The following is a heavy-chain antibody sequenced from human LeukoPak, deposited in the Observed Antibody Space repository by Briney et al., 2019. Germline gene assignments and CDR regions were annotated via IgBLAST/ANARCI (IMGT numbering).Heavy chain of an antibody. CDR2: ISDSGGIT. Sequence: RTGGSLRLSCAVSGIILSNYGMSWIRQAPGKGLEWVAGISDSGGITKYADSVKGRFTISRDNSKNTLYLQMNSLRAEDTAVYFCAKRGVVIRVILVGFHKEAYYFDSWGQGALVTVSS. CDR1: GIILSNYG. V-gene: IGHV3-23*01. CDR3: AKRGVVIRVILVGFHKEAYYFDS. D-gene: IGHD3-22*01. J-gene: IGHJ4*02.